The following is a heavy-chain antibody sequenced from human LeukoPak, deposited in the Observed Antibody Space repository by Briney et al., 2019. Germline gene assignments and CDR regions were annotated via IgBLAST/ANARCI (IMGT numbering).Heavy chain of an antibody. V-gene: IGHV4-59*01. CDR2: IYYTGST. J-gene: IGHJ6*02. CDR1: GCSFSSDD. Sequence: SETLSLTCTVSGCSFSSDDWSWIWQPPGKGLEWIGYIYYTGSTNYNPSLKSRVTISVDRSKNQFYLKLRSVSDADTAVYFCARDCVFWRAYHRSFYFQGMDVWGQGTTVTVSS. CDR3: ARDCVFWRAYHRSFYFQGMDV. D-gene: IGHD3-3*01.